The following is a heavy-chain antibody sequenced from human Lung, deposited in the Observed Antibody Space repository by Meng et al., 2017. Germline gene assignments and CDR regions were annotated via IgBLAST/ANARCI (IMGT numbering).Heavy chain of an antibody. J-gene: IGHJ4*02. CDR2: INHSGST. D-gene: IGHD4-11*01. Sequence: VQLPPWGAGMLKPSETLSLTCLGSGGSFGDYYWSWIHQPPGKGLEWIGEINHSGSTNYNPSLESRATISVDTSQNNLSLKLSSVTAADSAVYYCARGPTTMAHDFDYWGQGTLVTVSS. CDR3: ARGPTTMAHDFDY. V-gene: IGHV4-34*01. CDR1: GGSFGDYY.